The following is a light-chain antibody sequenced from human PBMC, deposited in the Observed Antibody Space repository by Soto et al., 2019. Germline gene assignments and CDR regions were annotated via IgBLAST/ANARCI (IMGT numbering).Light chain of an antibody. CDR2: AAS. CDR3: QKYDSASAPT. V-gene: IGKV1-27*01. CDR1: QGISSF. J-gene: IGKJ4*01. Sequence: DIQMTQSPSSLSASVGDRVTVTCRASQGISSFLAWYQQKPGKVPKLLIFAASTLQPGVPSRFSGSGSGTDFPLTISSLQPEDVATYYCQKYDSASAPTFGGGTKVEIK.